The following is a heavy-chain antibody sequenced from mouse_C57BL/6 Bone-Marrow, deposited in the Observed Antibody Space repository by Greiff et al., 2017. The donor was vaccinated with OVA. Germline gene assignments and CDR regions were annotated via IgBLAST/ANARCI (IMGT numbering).Heavy chain of an antibody. V-gene: IGHV1-63*01. CDR2: IYPGGGYT. CDR1: GYTFTNYW. D-gene: IGHD2-10*02. CDR3: ARTAVWASYWYFDV. J-gene: IGHJ1*03. Sequence: VKLVESGAELVRPGTSVKMSCKASGYTFTNYWIGWAKQRPGHGLEWIGDIYPGGGYTNYNEKFKGKATLTADKSSSTAYMQFSSLTSEDSAIYYCARTAVWASYWYFDVWGTGTTVTVSS.